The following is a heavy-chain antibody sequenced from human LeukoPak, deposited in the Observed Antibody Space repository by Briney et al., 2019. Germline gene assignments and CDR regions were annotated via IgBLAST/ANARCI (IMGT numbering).Heavy chain of an antibody. J-gene: IGHJ5*02. CDR3: ARDPSHDYAFDRWFDP. D-gene: IGHD4-17*01. CDR1: GYTFTGYY. V-gene: IGHV1-2*06. CDR2: INPNSGGT. Sequence: ASVKVSCKASGYTFTGYYMHWVRQAPGQRLEWMGRINPNSGGTNYAQKFQGRVTMTRDTSISTAYMELSRLRSDDTAVYYCARDPSHDYAFDRWFDPWGQGTLVTVSS.